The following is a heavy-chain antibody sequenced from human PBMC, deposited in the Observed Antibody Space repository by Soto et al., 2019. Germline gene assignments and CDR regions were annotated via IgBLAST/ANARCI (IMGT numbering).Heavy chain of an antibody. J-gene: IGHJ5*02. Sequence: SETLSLTCAVSGGSISSGGYSWSWIRQPPGKGLEWIGYIYHSGSTYYSPSLKSRVTISVDRSKNQFSLKLSSVTAADTAVYYCARGYYYDSSGYYRDNWFDPWGQGTLVTVSS. D-gene: IGHD3-22*01. V-gene: IGHV4-30-2*01. CDR2: IYHSGST. CDR3: ARGYYYDSSGYYRDNWFDP. CDR1: GGSISSGGYS.